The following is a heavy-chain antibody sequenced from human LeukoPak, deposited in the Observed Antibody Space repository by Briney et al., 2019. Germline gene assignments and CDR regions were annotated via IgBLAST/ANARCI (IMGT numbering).Heavy chain of an antibody. Sequence: SETLSLACAVYGGSFSGYYWSWIRQPPGKGLEWIGEINHSGSTNYNPSLKSRVTISVDTSKNQFSLKLSSVTAADTAVYYCARGPTHYDFWSGLGYYYDSSGYYQFDYWGQGTLVTVSS. J-gene: IGHJ4*02. D-gene: IGHD3-22*01. V-gene: IGHV4-34*01. CDR1: GGSFSGYY. CDR2: INHSGST. CDR3: ARGPTHYDFWSGLGYYYDSSGYYQFDY.